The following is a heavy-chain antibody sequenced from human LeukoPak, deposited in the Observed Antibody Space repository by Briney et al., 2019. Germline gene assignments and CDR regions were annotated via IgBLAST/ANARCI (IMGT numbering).Heavy chain of an antibody. CDR2: MSDSGNT. Sequence: PSQTLSLTRTVSGGAITSGGNYWSWIRQHPGKGLEWIGYMSDSGNTYYNPSLKSRVTISVDTSKNQFSLKLRSLTAADTAIYFCARGATTTGDFDYWGRGTLVTVSS. CDR1: GGAITSGGNY. J-gene: IGHJ4*02. D-gene: IGHD1-1*01. CDR3: ARGATTTGDFDY. V-gene: IGHV4-31*03.